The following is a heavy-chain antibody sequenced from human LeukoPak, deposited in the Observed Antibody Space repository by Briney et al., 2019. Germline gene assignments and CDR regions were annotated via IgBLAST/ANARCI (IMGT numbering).Heavy chain of an antibody. CDR2: IYYSGST. V-gene: IGHV4-31*03. D-gene: IGHD2-21*02. J-gene: IGHJ5*02. CDR3: ARTYMTSARFDP. Sequence: SETLSLTCTVSGGSISSGGYYWSWIRQHPGKGLEWIGYIYYSGSTYYNPSLKSRVTISVDTSKNHFSLKLSSVTAADTAVYYCARTYMTSARFDPWAREPWSPSPQ. CDR1: GGSISSGGYY.